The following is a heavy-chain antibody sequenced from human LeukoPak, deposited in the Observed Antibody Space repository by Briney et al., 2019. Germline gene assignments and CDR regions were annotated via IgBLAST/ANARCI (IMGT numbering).Heavy chain of an antibody. D-gene: IGHD3-3*01. CDR2: ISSSGTYI. J-gene: IGHJ6*02. V-gene: IGHV3-21*01. Sequence: PGGSLRLSCAASGFTFSTYNMNWVRQAPGKGLEWVSSISSSGTYIYYADSVKGRFTISRDNAKNSLYLQMNSLRAEDTAVYYCARGSATITIFGVAADYYYYYGMDVWGQGTTVTVSS. CDR3: ARGSATITIFGVAADYYYYYGMDV. CDR1: GFTFSTYN.